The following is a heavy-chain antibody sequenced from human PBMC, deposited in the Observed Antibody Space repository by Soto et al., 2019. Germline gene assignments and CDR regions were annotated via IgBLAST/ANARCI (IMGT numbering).Heavy chain of an antibody. CDR2: INHSGNT. J-gene: IGHJ5*02. Sequence: SETLSLTCAVSGGSIGTSAYYWGWIRQAPGKGLEWIGSINHSGNTYLSPSLKDRVTMSVDTSKNSFSLKLRSATATDTGLYYCSRRAPEGFDPWGQGTLVTVSS. CDR1: GGSIGTSAYY. CDR3: SRRAPEGFDP. V-gene: IGHV4-39*01.